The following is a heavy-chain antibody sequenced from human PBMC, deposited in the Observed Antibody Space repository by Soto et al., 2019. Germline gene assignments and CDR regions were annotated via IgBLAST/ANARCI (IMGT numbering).Heavy chain of an antibody. D-gene: IGHD3-16*01. J-gene: IGHJ5*02. V-gene: IGHV4-59*01. CDR3: SIGWGWLPDL. CDR1: GDSMSTYY. Sequence: QVQLQESGPGLVKSSETLSLTCTVSGDSMSTYYWNWIRQPPGKGLEWIGYVHSSGSTNYNPSLKSPITISLDTSNTLFSLQLTSVTAADTAVYYCSIGWGWLPDLWGQGTLVTVST. CDR2: VHSSGST.